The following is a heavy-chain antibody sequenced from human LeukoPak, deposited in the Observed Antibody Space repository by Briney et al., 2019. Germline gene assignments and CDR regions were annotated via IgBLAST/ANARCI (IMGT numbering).Heavy chain of an antibody. CDR1: GFTFSSYG. D-gene: IGHD4-17*01. CDR3: AKDLTTVTTGDY. V-gene: IGHV3-30*02. Sequence: PGGSLRLSCAASGFTFSSYGVHWVRQAPGKGLEWVAFIRYDGSNKYYADSVKGRFTISRDNSKNTLYLQMNSLRAEDTAVYYCAKDLTTVTTGDYRGQGALVTVSS. J-gene: IGHJ4*02. CDR2: IRYDGSNK.